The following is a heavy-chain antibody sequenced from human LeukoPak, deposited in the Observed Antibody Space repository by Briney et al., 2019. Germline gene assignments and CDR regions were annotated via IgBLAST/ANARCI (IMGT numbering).Heavy chain of an antibody. CDR3: ARDLDTYYYDSSGYPPPPDY. D-gene: IGHD3-22*01. Sequence: AGGSLRLSCAASGFTFSSYSMNWVRQAPGKGLEWVSYISSSSSTIYYADSVKGRFTISRDNAKNSLYLQMNSLRAEDTAVYYCARDLDTYYYDSSGYPPPPDYWGQGTLVTVSS. J-gene: IGHJ4*02. CDR1: GFTFSSYS. V-gene: IGHV3-48*01. CDR2: ISSSSSTI.